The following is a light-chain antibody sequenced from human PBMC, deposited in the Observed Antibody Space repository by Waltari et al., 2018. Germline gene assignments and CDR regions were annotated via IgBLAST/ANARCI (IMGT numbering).Light chain of an antibody. V-gene: IGLV2-14*01. CDR1: SNDVGGYGY. CDR2: EVP. J-gene: IGLJ1*01. Sequence: QSALTQPASVSGSPGQSITISCTGTSNDVGGYGYVSWYQQYPGKAPKLIIYEVPYLPSGMSTRFPGSKAGNTASLTISGLQAEDEADYYCSSHTSSVPHVFGTGTRVTVV. CDR3: SSHTSSVPHV.